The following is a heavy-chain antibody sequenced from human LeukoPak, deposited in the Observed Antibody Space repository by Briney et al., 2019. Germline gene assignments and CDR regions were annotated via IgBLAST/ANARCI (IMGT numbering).Heavy chain of an antibody. J-gene: IGHJ4*02. CDR2: IWYDGSNK. Sequence: GSLRLSCAASGFTFSSYGMHWVRQAPGKGLEWVAVIWYDGSNKYYADSVKGRFTISRDNSKNTLYLQMNSLRAEDTAVYYCARRGKSSSWYYFDYWGQGTLVTVSS. CDR1: GFTFSSYG. V-gene: IGHV3-33*01. CDR3: ARRGKSSSWYYFDY. D-gene: IGHD6-13*01.